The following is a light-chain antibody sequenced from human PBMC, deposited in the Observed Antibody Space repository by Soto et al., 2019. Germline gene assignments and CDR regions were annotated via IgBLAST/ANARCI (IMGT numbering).Light chain of an antibody. CDR3: LVIFTGVGEV. CDR1: TGAVTSGHY. J-gene: IGLJ1*01. Sequence: QAVVTQEPSLTVSPGGTVTLTCGSSTGAVTSGHYPYWFQQKPGQAPRTLIYDTSDKHSWTPARFSGSLLGGKAVLTLSGAQPEDEADYYCLVIFTGVGEVFGTGTKLTVL. CDR2: DTS. V-gene: IGLV7-46*01.